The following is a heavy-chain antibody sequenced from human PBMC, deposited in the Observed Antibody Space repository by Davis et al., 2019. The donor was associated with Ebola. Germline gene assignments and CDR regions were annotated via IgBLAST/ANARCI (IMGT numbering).Heavy chain of an antibody. CDR3: AMSGWTGAFDH. CDR1: GLTFSGYA. D-gene: IGHD6-19*01. J-gene: IGHJ4*02. Sequence: PGGSLRLSCTASGLTFSGYAMNWVRQAPGKGLEWVSTISGSGGSTYYADSVKGRFTISRDNSKNTLYLQMSGLRAEDTAVYYCAMSGWTGAFDHWGQGTLVTVSS. V-gene: IGHV3-23*01. CDR2: ISGSGGST.